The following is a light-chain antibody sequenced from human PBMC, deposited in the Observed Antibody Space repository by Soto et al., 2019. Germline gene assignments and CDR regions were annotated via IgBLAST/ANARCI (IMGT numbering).Light chain of an antibody. V-gene: IGKV3-20*01. CDR1: QSVSSNY. CDR2: GAS. Sequence: EIVLTQSPGTLSLSPGERATLSCRASQSVSSNYLAWYQRKPGQPPRLLIYGASTRATGIPNRFSGSESGTAFTLPITRLEPEDFVVYYCQQYGSSPPTFGQGTKLEI. CDR3: QQYGSSPPT. J-gene: IGKJ1*01.